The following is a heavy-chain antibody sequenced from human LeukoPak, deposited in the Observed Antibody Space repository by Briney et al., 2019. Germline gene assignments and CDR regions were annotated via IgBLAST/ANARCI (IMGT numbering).Heavy chain of an antibody. J-gene: IGHJ4*02. Sequence: GGSLRLSCAASGFTFSSYGMSWVRQAPGKGLEWVSGMSGSGGSTYYADSVKGRFTISRDNSKNTLYLQMNSLRAEDTALYYCARILDSAWGELGYWGQGTLVTVSS. CDR3: ARILDSAWGELGY. D-gene: IGHD6-19*01. CDR2: MSGSGGST. CDR1: GFTFSSYG. V-gene: IGHV3-23*01.